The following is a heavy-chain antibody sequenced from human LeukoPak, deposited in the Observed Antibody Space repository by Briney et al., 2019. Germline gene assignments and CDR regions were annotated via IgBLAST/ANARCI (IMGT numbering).Heavy chain of an antibody. CDR1: GFTFSTYW. Sequence: GGSLRLSCAASGFTFSTYWMHWVRQAPGKGLVWLSRTSNDGSTTTYADSVKGRFTISRDNTKNTLYVQMDSLRPEDTAVYSCARGIWRSYGLDVWGQGTTVTVSS. V-gene: IGHV3-74*01. J-gene: IGHJ6*02. CDR3: ARGIWRSYGLDV. CDR2: TSNDGSTT.